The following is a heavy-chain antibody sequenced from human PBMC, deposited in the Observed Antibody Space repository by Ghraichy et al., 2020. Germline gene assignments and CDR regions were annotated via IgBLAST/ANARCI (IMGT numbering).Heavy chain of an antibody. CDR3: ARDRAYCNSTSCYYYGMDV. CDR1: GGSINSYY. J-gene: IGHJ6*02. V-gene: IGHV4-59*01. D-gene: IGHD2-2*01. CDR2: IIYSGST. Sequence: SETLSLTCTVSGGSINSYYWCWIPPPPGKGLEWIGYIIYSGSTNNNPSLKSRVIISVETSKNQRSLKLTSVTAADTDVYYCARDRAYCNSTSCYYYGMDVGGQGTTGTVSS.